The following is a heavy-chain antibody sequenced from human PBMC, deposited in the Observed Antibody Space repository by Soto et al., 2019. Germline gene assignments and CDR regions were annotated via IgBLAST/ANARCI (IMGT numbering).Heavy chain of an antibody. CDR2: INAGNGNT. J-gene: IGHJ6*02. V-gene: IGHV1-3*01. D-gene: IGHD5-12*01. CDR1: GYTFTSYA. Sequence: ASVKVSCKASGYTFTSYAMHWVRQAPGQRLEWMGWINAGNGNTKYSQKFQGRVTITRDTSASTAYMELSSLRSEDTAVYYCARGGSPGSLVAPYYYGMDVWGQGTTVTVSS. CDR3: ARGGSPGSLVAPYYYGMDV.